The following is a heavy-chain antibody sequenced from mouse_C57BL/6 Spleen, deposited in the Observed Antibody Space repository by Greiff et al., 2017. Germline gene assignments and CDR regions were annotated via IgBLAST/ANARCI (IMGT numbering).Heavy chain of an antibody. D-gene: IGHD1-1*02. CDR3: ARGGDGVAFAY. CDR2: ISDGGSYT. CDR1: GFTFSSYA. Sequence: EVMLVESGGGLVKPGGSLKLSCAASGFTFSSYAMSWVRQTPEKRLEWVATISDGGSYTYYPDNVKGRFTISRDNAKNNLYLQMSHLKSEDTAMYYCARGGDGVAFAYWGQGTLVTVSA. V-gene: IGHV5-4*03. J-gene: IGHJ3*01.